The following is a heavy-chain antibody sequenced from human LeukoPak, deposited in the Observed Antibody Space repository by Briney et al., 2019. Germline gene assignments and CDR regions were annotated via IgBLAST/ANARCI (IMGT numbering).Heavy chain of an antibody. CDR2: IYSGGST. CDR1: GLIVSSNF. J-gene: IGHJ3*02. V-gene: IGHV3-53*01. D-gene: IGHD3-22*01. CDR3: TSAPHPYYYNSGRLEALDI. Sequence: PGGALRLSWAASGLIVSSNFMNWGRQAPGKGLEGVSVIYSGGSTYYADSVKGRFTISRDNYKNTLYLQMNSLRAEDTAVYYCTSAPHPYYYNSGRLEALDIWGQGTVVTVSS.